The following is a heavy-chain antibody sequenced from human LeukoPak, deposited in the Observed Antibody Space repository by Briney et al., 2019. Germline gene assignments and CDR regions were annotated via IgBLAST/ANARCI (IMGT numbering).Heavy chain of an antibody. J-gene: IGHJ3*02. V-gene: IGHV3-48*03. CDR2: ITCAVGFV. Sequence: GGSLRLSCAASGFTFISYDMSWGRQGPGKGLEWVSYITCAVGFVYYTDSVKGLFTISRDNAKNSLFLQMNSVRAEDTAVYYCASEVREYSSGWYAGVLDAFDIWGQGTIV. CDR3: ASEVREYSSGWYAGVLDAFDI. CDR1: GFTFISYD. D-gene: IGHD6-19*01.